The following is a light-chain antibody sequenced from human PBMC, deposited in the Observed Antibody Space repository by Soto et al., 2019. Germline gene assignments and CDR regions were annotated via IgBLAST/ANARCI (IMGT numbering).Light chain of an antibody. CDR1: STDIGRYNY. CDR3: SSYTRSSTYV. V-gene: IGLV2-14*03. CDR2: DVS. J-gene: IGLJ1*01. Sequence: QSALTQPASVSGSPGQSITISGTGTSTDIGRYNYVSWYQQHPGKAPKLMIYDVSNRPSGVSNRFSGSKSGNTASLTISGLQAEDEADYYCSSYTRSSTYVFGTGTKVTVL.